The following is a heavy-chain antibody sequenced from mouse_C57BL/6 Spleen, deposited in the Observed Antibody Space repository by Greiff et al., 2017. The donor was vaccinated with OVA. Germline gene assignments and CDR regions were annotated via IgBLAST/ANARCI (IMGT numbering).Heavy chain of an antibody. Sequence: EVKLVESGPGLVKPSQSLSLTCSVTGYSITSGYYWNWIRQFPGNKLEWMGYISYDGSNNYNPSLKNRISITRDTSKNQFFLKLNSVTTEDTATYYCARMEGLRAWFAYWGQGTLVTVSA. CDR2: ISYDGSN. CDR1: GYSITSGYY. V-gene: IGHV3-6*01. CDR3: ARMEGLRAWFAY. D-gene: IGHD2-4*01. J-gene: IGHJ3*01.